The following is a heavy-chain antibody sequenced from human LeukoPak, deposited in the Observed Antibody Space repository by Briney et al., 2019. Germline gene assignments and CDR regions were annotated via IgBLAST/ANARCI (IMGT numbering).Heavy chain of an antibody. CDR1: GFTFSSYA. Sequence: GGSLRLSCAASGFTFSSYAMSWVRQAPGKGLEWVANIKQDGSEKYYVDSVKGRFTISRDNAKNSLYLQMNSLRAEDTAVYYCARFTGDYVWGSYRSAGSYYYYGMDVWGQGTTVIVSS. V-gene: IGHV3-7*01. CDR3: ARFTGDYVWGSYRSAGSYYYYGMDV. J-gene: IGHJ6*02. D-gene: IGHD3-16*02. CDR2: IKQDGSEK.